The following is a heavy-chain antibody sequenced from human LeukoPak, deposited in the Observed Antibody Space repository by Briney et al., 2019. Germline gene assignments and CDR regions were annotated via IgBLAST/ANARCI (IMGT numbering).Heavy chain of an antibody. CDR1: GGSISSSSYY. D-gene: IGHD6-13*01. CDR3: ASTPIAAAGRFDY. CDR2: IYYSGST. Sequence: PSETLSLTCTVSGGSISSSSYYWGWIRQPPGKGLEWIGSIYYSGSTYYNPSLKSRVTISVDTSKNQFSLKLSSVTAADTAVYYCASTPIAAAGRFDYWGQGTLVTVSS. V-gene: IGHV4-39*07. J-gene: IGHJ4*02.